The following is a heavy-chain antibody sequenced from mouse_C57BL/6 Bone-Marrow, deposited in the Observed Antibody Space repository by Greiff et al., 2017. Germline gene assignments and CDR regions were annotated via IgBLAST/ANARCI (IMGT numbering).Heavy chain of an antibody. Sequence: EVQLQQSGPELVKPGASVKISCKASGYTFTDYYMNWVKQSHGKSLEWIGDINPNNGGTSYNQKFKGKATLTVDKSSSTAYMELRSLTSEDSAVYYCANIGHYDGSRVQDYWGQGTTLTVSS. J-gene: IGHJ2*01. D-gene: IGHD1-1*01. CDR1: GYTFTDYY. V-gene: IGHV1-26*01. CDR2: INPNNGGT. CDR3: ANIGHYDGSRVQDY.